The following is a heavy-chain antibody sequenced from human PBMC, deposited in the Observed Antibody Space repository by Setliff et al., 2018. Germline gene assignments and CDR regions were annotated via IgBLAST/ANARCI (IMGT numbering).Heavy chain of an antibody. CDR1: GFTFTSYD. V-gene: IGHV3-30-3*01. CDR3: AGALPSIHIDY. D-gene: IGHD6-6*01. J-gene: IGHJ4*02. Sequence: LRLSCAASGFTFTSYDIHWVRQAPGKGLEWVAVISYDGTYKNFVDSVKARFTISRDNSKDTLYLQMNSLRSEDTAVYYCAGALPSIHIDYWGQGTLVTVSS. CDR2: ISYDGTYK.